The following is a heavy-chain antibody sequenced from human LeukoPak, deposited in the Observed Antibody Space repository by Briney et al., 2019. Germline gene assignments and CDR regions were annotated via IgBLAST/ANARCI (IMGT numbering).Heavy chain of an antibody. CDR2: IYYSGST. CDR3: ARAPGYSGKGFDY. D-gene: IGHD5-12*01. V-gene: IGHV4-59*01. CDR1: GGSISSYY. J-gene: IGHJ4*02. Sequence: SETLSLTCTVSGGSISSYYWSWIRQPPGKGLEWIGYIYYSGSTNYNPSLKSRVTISVDTSKNQFSLKLSSVTAADTAVYYYARAPGYSGKGFDYWGQGTLVTVSS.